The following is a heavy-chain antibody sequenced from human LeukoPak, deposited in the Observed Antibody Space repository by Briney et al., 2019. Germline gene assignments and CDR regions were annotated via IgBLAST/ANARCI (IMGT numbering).Heavy chain of an antibody. CDR2: INSNSGGT. V-gene: IGHV1-2*02. CDR3: ARWAYCGGDCYSYDY. D-gene: IGHD2-21*02. J-gene: IGHJ4*02. CDR1: GYTFTGYY. Sequence: ASVKVSCKASGYTFTGYYIHWVRQAPGQGLEWMGWINSNSGGTNYAQKFQGRVTMTRDTSSSTAYMELSRLRSDDTAVCFCARWAYCGGDCYSYDYWGQGTLVTVSS.